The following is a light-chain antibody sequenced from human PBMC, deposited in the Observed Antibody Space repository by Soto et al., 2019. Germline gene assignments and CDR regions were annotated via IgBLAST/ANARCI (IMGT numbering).Light chain of an antibody. CDR2: GAS. CDR1: QSVSSIY. Sequence: EIVLTQTPGTLSLSPGERATLSCRASQSVSSIYLAWYQQKPGQAPRLLIYGASSRATGIPDRFSGSGSGTDFTLTISRLEPEDFAVYYCPQYGSSPLTFGQGTKVEIK. J-gene: IGKJ1*01. CDR3: PQYGSSPLT. V-gene: IGKV3-20*01.